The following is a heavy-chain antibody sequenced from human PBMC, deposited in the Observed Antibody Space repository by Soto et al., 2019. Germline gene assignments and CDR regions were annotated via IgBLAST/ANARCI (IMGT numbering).Heavy chain of an antibody. J-gene: IGHJ6*02. CDR1: GGSISSYY. CDR3: ARDLSSSSWYNYYYGMDV. Sequence: SETLSLTCTVSGGSISSYYWSWIRQPPGKGLEWIGYIYYSGSTNYNPSLKSRVTISVDTSKNQFSLKLRSDDTAVYYCARDLSSSSWYNYYYGMDVWGQGTTVTVSS. CDR2: IYYSGST. V-gene: IGHV4-59*01. D-gene: IGHD6-13*01.